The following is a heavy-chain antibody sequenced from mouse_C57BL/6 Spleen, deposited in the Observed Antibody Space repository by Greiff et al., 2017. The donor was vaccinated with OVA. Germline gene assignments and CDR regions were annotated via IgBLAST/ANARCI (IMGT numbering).Heavy chain of an antibody. CDR3: ARKGVYYGNYAGNAMDY. CDR1: GFTFSDYG. J-gene: IGHJ4*01. D-gene: IGHD2-1*01. V-gene: IGHV5-17*01. Sequence: EVKLMESGGGLVKPGGSLKLSCAASGFTFSDYGMHWVRQAPEKGLEWVAYISSGSSTIYYADTVKGRFTLSRDNAKNTLFLQMTSLRSEDTAMYYCARKGVYYGNYAGNAMDYWGQGTSVTVSS. CDR2: ISSGSSTI.